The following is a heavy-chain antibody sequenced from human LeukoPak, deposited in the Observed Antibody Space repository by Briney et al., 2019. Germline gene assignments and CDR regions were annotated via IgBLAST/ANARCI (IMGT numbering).Heavy chain of an antibody. D-gene: IGHD6-19*01. CDR2: ISPDATEK. V-gene: IGHV3-7*01. CDR1: GFTFSSSW. CDR3: ARDASGWSSY. J-gene: IGHJ4*02. Sequence: PGGSLRLSCAASGFTFSSSWMSWLRQAPGRGLEWVINISPDATEKYFVDSVKGRFTISRDNAKNSLCLQMNSLTANDTAVYFCARDASGWSSYWGQGTLVTVSS.